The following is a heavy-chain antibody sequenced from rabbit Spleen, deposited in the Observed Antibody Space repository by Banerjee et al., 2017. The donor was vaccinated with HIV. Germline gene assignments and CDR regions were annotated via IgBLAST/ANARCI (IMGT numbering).Heavy chain of an antibody. J-gene: IGHJ4*01. Sequence: QEQLVESGGGLVKPGASLTLTCKASGFSFSSGYDMCWVRQAPGKGLELIACIRLTNSNTYYANWAKGRFTISKTSSTVDLKMTSLTAADTATYFCAKDSDDNGRYWFVLWGQGTLVTVS. D-gene: IGHD2-1*01. CDR3: AKDSDDNGRYWFVL. CDR2: IRLTNSNT. V-gene: IGHV1S45*01. CDR1: GFSFSSGYD.